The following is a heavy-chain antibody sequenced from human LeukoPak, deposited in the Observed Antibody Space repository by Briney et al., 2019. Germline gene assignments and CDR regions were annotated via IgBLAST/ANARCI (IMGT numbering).Heavy chain of an antibody. D-gene: IGHD6-13*01. CDR2: INAGNGNT. CDR1: GYTFTSYA. CDR3: ARRRGIAAAGTFDP. Sequence: ASVKVSCKASGYTFTSYATHWVRQAPGQRLEWMGWINAGNGNTKYSQKFQGRVTITRDTSASTAYMELSSLRSEDTAVYYCARRRGIAAAGTFDPWGQGTLVTVSS. V-gene: IGHV1-3*01. J-gene: IGHJ5*02.